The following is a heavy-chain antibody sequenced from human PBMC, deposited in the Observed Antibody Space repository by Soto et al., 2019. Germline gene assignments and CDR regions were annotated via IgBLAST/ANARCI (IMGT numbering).Heavy chain of an antibody. CDR3: ARAGGLGYCTNGVCYYMDV. J-gene: IGHJ6*03. CDR1: GFTVSSNY. D-gene: IGHD2-8*01. V-gene: IGHV3-66*01. Sequence: GESLKISCAASGFTVSSNYMSWVRQAPGKGLEWVSVIYSGGSTYYADSVKGRFTISRDNSKNTLYLQMNSLRAEDTAVYYCARAGGLGYCTNGVCYYMDVWGKGTTVTVSS. CDR2: IYSGGST.